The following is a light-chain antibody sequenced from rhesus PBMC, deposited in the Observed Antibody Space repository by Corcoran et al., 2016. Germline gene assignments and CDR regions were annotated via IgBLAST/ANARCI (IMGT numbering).Light chain of an antibody. CDR1: QSISNW. CDR2: KAS. J-gene: IGKJ4*01. V-gene: IGKV1-22*01. CDR3: RQYSSSPLT. Sequence: DIQMTQSPSSLSASVGDTVTITCRASQSISNWLDWYQQKPGKARKLQMYKASSWQSGVPSRFMGSGTGTEFTLDISSLQPEDFATYYCRQYSSSPLTFGGGTNVEIK.